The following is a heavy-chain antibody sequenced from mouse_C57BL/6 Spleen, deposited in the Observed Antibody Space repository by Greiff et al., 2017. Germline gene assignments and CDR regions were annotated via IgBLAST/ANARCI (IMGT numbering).Heavy chain of an antibody. CDR2: IYPGDGDT. Sequence: VQLPESGPELVKPGASVKISCKASGYAFSSSWMNWVKQRPGKGLEWIGRIYPGDGDTNYNGKFKGNATLTADKYSSTAYMQLISLTSEDSAVYFWANNDYDSIDAMDYWGQGTSVTVSS. V-gene: IGHV1-82*01. CDR1: GYAFSSSW. D-gene: IGHD1-1*01. J-gene: IGHJ4*01. CDR3: ANNDYDSIDAMDY.